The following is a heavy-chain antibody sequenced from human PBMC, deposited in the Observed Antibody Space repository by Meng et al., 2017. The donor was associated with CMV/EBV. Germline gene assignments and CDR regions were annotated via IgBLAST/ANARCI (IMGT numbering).Heavy chain of an antibody. CDR3: ARDLGDTAIY. J-gene: IGHJ4*02. CDR1: GYSFSGYY. D-gene: IGHD5-18*01. Sequence: VLLARAGVEVKTPVASLKVSCKSHGYSFSGYYMQWVRQAPGQWLECVGWINPKSGGTNYAQKFQGRVTMTRDTSISTAYMELSRLRSDDTAVYYCARDLGDTAIYWGQGTLVTVSS. V-gene: IGHV1-2*02. CDR2: INPKSGGT.